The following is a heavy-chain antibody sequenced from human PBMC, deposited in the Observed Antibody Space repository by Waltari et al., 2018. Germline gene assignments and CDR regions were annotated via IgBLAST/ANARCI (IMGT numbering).Heavy chain of an antibody. CDR3: ARGGGSSSQMGPFDY. CDR2: IYTSGST. J-gene: IGHJ4*02. CDR1: GGSISSYY. V-gene: IGHV4-4*07. D-gene: IGHD6-13*01. Sequence: QVQLQESGPGLVKPSETLSLTCTVSGGSISSYYWSWIRQPAGKGLEWIGRIYTSGSTNYNPALKSRITMSVDTSKHQFSLKLSSVTAADTAVYYCARGGGSSSQMGPFDYWGQGTLVTVSS.